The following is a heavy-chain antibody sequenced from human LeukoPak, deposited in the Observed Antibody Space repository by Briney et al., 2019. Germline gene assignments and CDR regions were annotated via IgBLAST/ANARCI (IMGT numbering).Heavy chain of an antibody. CDR1: GFTFSSYW. V-gene: IGHV3-74*01. Sequence: GGSLRLSCAVSGFTFSSYWMHWVRQAPGKGLEWVSRIDSDGSTTNYADSVKGRFTISRDNAKNTLYLQMNSLGAEDTAVYYCARARYCSSITCYPVPLKYWGQGTLVTVSA. CDR3: ARARYCSSITCYPVPLKY. D-gene: IGHD2-2*01. J-gene: IGHJ4*02. CDR2: IDSDGSTT.